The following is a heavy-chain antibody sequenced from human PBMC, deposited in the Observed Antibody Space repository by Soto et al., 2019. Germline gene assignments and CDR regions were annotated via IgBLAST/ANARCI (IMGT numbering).Heavy chain of an antibody. CDR2: IYYSGST. D-gene: IGHD3-9*01. CDR3: AASRYFDWLLSNY. CDR1: GGSISSSSYY. J-gene: IGHJ4*02. Sequence: ETLSLTCTVSGGSISSSSYYWGWIRQPPGKGLEWIGSIYYSGSTYYNPSLKSRVTISVDTSKNQFSLKLSSVTAADTAVYYCAASRYFDWLLSNYWGQGTLVTVSS. V-gene: IGHV4-39*01.